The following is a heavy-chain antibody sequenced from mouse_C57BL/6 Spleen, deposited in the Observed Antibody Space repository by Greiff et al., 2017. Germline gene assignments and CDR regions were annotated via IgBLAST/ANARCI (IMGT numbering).Heavy chain of an antibody. Sequence: VKLQESGPELVKPGASVKISCKASGYSFTSYYIHWVKQRPGQGLEWIGWIYPGSGNTKYNEKFKGKATLTADTSSSTAYMQLSSLTSEDSAVYYCARNYAMDYWGQGTSVTVSS. J-gene: IGHJ4*01. CDR1: GYSFTSYY. CDR2: IYPGSGNT. CDR3: ARNYAMDY. V-gene: IGHV1-66*01.